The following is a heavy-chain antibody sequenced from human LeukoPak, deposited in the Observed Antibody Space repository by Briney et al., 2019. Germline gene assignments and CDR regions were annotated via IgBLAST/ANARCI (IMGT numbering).Heavy chain of an antibody. D-gene: IGHD2-15*01. CDR3: ARGYCSGGSCYSVENWFDP. V-gene: IGHV1-2*06. CDR2: INPNSGGT. CDR1: GYTFTGYY. J-gene: IGHJ5*02. Sequence: ASVKVSCKAAGYTFTGYYMFWVRQAPGQGLEWMGRINPNSGGTDYAQKFQGRVTMTRDTSISTAYMELSRLRSDDTAVYYCARGYCSGGSCYSVENWFDPWGQGTLVTVSS.